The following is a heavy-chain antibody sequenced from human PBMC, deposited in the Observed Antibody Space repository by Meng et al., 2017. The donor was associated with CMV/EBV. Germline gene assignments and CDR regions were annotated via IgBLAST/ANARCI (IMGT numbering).Heavy chain of an antibody. CDR2: IFWNDDK. Sequence: QITLKESGPTLVKPTQTLTLTCTFSGFSLSTSGVGVAWIRQSPGKALEWLALIFWNDDKRYSPSLRSRLTITKDTSKNQVVLTMTNVDPVDTATYYCAHHPFYYDSISFDYWGQGTLVTVSS. J-gene: IGHJ4*02. V-gene: IGHV2-5*01. CDR3: AHHPFYYDSISFDY. D-gene: IGHD3-22*01. CDR1: GFSLSTSGVG.